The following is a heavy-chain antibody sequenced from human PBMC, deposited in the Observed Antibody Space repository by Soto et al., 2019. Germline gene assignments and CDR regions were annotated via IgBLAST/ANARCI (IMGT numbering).Heavy chain of an antibody. Sequence: QVHLVESGGGLVKPGGSLRLSCAVSGFSFRDYYMNWIRQAPGKGLEWLAYISSTATYTNYADSVRGRFTISRDSAKNPLYLDMNGLRAEDTAVYYCARARLVVEGRFDYWGQGTLVTVSS. V-gene: IGHV3-11*06. J-gene: IGHJ4*02. D-gene: IGHD3-22*01. CDR1: GFSFRDYY. CDR3: ARARLVVEGRFDY. CDR2: ISSTATYT.